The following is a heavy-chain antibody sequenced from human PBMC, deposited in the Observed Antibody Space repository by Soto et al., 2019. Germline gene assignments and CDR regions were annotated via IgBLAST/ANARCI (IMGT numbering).Heavy chain of an antibody. D-gene: IGHD2-2*01. V-gene: IGHV3-53*01. CDR2: IYSGGST. CDR3: ARDSCSSTSCYFPYYYGMDV. CDR1: GFTVSSNY. J-gene: IGHJ6*02. Sequence: GVSLRLSCAASGFTVSSNYMSWVRQAPGKGLEWVSVIYSGGSTYYADPVKGRFTISRDNAKNSLYLQMNSLRAEDTAVYYCARDSCSSTSCYFPYYYGMDVWGQGT.